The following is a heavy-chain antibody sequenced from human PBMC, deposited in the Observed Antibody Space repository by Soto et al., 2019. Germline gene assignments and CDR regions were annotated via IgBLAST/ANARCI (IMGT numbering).Heavy chain of an antibody. CDR3: ATNYYDSSGYLY. J-gene: IGHJ4*02. Sequence: SVKVSCKAFVHNVINYYMHWVRQDPGQGLEWLGKIDPSDNSTSYAQKFQGRVTLTRDPSTNTVYVELRSLRSEDTAIYYCATNYYDSSGYLYWGQGTLVTVSS. V-gene: IGHV1-46*01. CDR2: IDPSDNST. D-gene: IGHD3-22*01. CDR1: VHNVINYY.